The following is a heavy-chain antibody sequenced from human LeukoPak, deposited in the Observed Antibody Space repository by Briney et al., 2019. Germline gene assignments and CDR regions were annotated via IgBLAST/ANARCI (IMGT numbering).Heavy chain of an antibody. CDR1: GGSFSGYY. J-gene: IGHJ4*02. CDR2: INHSGST. Sequence: SETLSLTCAVYGGSFSGYYWSWIRQPPGKGLEWIGEINHSGSTNYNPSLKSRVTISVDTSKNQFSLKLSSVTAADTAVYYCARGEGYSNDYWGQGTLVTVSS. D-gene: IGHD2-15*01. CDR3: ARGEGYSNDY. V-gene: IGHV4-34*01.